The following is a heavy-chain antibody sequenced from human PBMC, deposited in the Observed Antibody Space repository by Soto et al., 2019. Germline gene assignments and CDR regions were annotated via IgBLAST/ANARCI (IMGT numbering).Heavy chain of an antibody. CDR2: IRSDGATI. V-gene: IGHV3-48*03. Sequence: LRLSCEVSGITFSTFEMTWVRQAPGKGLEWVSSIRSDGATIYYADSVKGRFTISRDNDKNLLYLQMNSLKGEDTATYYCVRVGIVARPYWGQGTTVTVSS. CDR3: VRVGIVARPY. J-gene: IGHJ4*02. CDR1: GITFSTFE. D-gene: IGHD2-21*01.